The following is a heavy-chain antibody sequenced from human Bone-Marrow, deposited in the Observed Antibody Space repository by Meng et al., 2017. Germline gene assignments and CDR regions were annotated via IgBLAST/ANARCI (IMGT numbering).Heavy chain of an antibody. CDR2: ISYDGSNK. CDR3: ATSYGSGSHWNYYYYYGMDV. V-gene: IGHV3-30*01. J-gene: IGHJ6*02. CDR1: GFTFSSYA. D-gene: IGHD3-10*01. Sequence: GESLKISCAASGFTFSSYAMHWVRQAPGKGLEWVAVISYDGSNKYYADSVKGRFTISRDNSKNTLYLQMNSLRAEDTAVYYCATSYGSGSHWNYYYYYGMDVWGQGTTVTVSS.